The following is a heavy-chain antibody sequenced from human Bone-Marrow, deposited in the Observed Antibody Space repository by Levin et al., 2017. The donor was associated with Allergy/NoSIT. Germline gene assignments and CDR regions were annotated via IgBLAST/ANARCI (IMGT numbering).Heavy chain of an antibody. J-gene: IGHJ4*02. V-gene: IGHV3-23*01. Sequence: GGSLRLSCAASGFTFSIYAMSWVRQAPGEGLEWVLAISDSGDNTYYADSVKGRFTISRDNSKSTLYLQMNSLRAEDTAVYYCARGVATIDYWGQGTLVTVSS. D-gene: IGHD3-3*01. CDR2: ISDSGDNT. CDR1: GFTFSIYA. CDR3: ARGVATIDY.